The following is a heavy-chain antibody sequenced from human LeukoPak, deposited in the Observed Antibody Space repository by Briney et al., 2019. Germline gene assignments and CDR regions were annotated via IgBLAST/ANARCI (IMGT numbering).Heavy chain of an antibody. CDR2: IYYSGST. CDR1: GGSIISSSYY. CDR3: ARESIDYGGNFGGWDL. D-gene: IGHD4-23*01. J-gene: IGHJ4*02. V-gene: IGHV4-39*07. Sequence: PSETLSLTCSVSGGSIISSSYYWGWIRQPPGKGLEWIGSIYYSGSTSYSPSLKSRVTISVDTSKNQFSLKLSSVTAADTAVYYCARESIDYGGNFGGWDLWGQGTLVTVSS.